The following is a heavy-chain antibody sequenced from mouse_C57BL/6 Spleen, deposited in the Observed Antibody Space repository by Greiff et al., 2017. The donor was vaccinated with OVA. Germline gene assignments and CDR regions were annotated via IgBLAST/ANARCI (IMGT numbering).Heavy chain of an antibody. V-gene: IGHV1-81*01. Sequence: VQRVESGAELARPGASVKLSCKASGYTFTSYGISWVKQSTGQGLEWIGEIYPRSGNTYYNEKFKGKATLTADKSSSTAYMELRSLTSEDAAVYFCARDGSSEVAYWGQGTLVTVSA. CDR1: GYTFTSYG. D-gene: IGHD1-1*01. CDR2: IYPRSGNT. J-gene: IGHJ3*01. CDR3: ARDGSSEVAY.